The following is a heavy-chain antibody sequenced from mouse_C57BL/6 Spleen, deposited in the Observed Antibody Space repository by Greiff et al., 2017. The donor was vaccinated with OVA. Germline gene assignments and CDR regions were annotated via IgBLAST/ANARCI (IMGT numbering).Heavy chain of an antibody. V-gene: IGHV1-80*01. CDR2: IYPGDGDT. J-gene: IGHJ2*01. CDR1: GYAFSSYW. Sequence: QVQLRQSGAELVKPGASVKISCKASGYAFSSYWMNWVKQRPGKGLEWIGQIYPGDGDTNYNGKFKGKATLTADKSSSTAYMQLSSLTSEDSAVYFCARSGDYDTGDYWGQGTTLTVSS. CDR3: ARSGDYDTGDY. D-gene: IGHD2-4*01.